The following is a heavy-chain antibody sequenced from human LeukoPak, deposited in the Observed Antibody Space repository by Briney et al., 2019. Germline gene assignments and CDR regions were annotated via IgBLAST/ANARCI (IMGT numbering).Heavy chain of an antibody. CDR1: GFTFSSQW. CDR2: ISSSGSTI. Sequence: GGSLRLSCAASGFTFSSQWMGWVRQAPGKGLEWVSYISSSGSTIYYADSVKGRFTISRDNAKNSLYLQMNSLRAEDTAVYYCARDEPYYDSSGSPEGYWGQGTLVTVSS. V-gene: IGHV3-11*01. D-gene: IGHD3-22*01. J-gene: IGHJ4*02. CDR3: ARDEPYYDSSGSPEGY.